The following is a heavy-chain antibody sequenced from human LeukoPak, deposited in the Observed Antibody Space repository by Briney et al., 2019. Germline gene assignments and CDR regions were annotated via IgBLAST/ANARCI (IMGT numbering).Heavy chain of an antibody. CDR1: GYTFTSYG. CDR3: ARGYCSSASCYRVDSSRPRLDY. CDR2: ISAYNGNT. D-gene: IGHD2-2*01. J-gene: IGHJ4*02. Sequence: GASVKVSCKASGYTFTSYGISWLRQAPGQGLEWMGWISAYNGNTNYAQKLQVRVTMTTDTSTSTAYMELRSLRSDDTAVYYCARGYCSSASCYRVDSSRPRLDYWGQGTLVTVSS. V-gene: IGHV1-18*01.